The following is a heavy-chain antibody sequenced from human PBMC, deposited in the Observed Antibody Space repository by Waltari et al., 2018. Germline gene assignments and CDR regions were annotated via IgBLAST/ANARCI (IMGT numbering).Heavy chain of an antibody. CDR1: GGSLSSYY. J-gene: IGHJ5*02. D-gene: IGHD6-13*01. Sequence: QVQLQESGPGLVKPSETLSPTCPVSGGSLSSYYWSWIRQPAGKGLEWIGRIYTSGSTNYNPSLKSRVTMSVDTSKNQFSLKLSSVTAADTAVYYCARDRAAAGTGTGFWFDPWGQGTLVTVSS. CDR2: IYTSGST. V-gene: IGHV4-4*07. CDR3: ARDRAAAGTGTGFWFDP.